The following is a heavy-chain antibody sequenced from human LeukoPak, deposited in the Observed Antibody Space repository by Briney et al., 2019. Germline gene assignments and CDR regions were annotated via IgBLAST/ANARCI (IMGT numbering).Heavy chain of an antibody. J-gene: IGHJ4*02. CDR3: AKSGYNYDSNAYPFIDY. V-gene: IGHV3-23*01. CDR2: ISGSGGST. D-gene: IGHD3-22*01. CDR1: GFTFSSYA. Sequence: GGSLRLSCAASGFTFSSYAMSWVRQAPGKGLEWVSAISGSGGSTYYADSVKGRFTISRDNAKNTLYLEMSSLRAEDTAVYYCAKSGYNYDSNAYPFIDYWGQGTLVTVSS.